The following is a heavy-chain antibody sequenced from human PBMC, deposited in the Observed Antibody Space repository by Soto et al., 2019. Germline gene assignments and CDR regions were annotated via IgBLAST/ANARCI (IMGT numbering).Heavy chain of an antibody. Sequence: QVQLVESGGGVVQPGRSLRLSCAASGFTFSSYGMHWVRQAPGKGLEWVAVISYDGSNKYYADSVKGRFTISRDNSMSTLDLQMNSLRAEDTAVYYCAKDWVMITFGGVIASWGQGTLVTVSS. CDR2: ISYDGSNK. V-gene: IGHV3-30*18. J-gene: IGHJ5*01. D-gene: IGHD3-16*01. CDR3: AKDWVMITFGGVIAS. CDR1: GFTFSSYG.